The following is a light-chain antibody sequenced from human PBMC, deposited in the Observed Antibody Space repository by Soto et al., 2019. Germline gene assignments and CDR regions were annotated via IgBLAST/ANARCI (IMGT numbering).Light chain of an antibody. V-gene: IGKV3-20*01. Sequence: EIVLTQSPGTLSLSPGERATLSCRASQSVSSSYLAWYQQKPGQAPRLLIYGASSRATGIPDRFSGSGSGTEFALTISRLELEDFGMYYCEQYGSSPPKTFGQGTKVEIK. J-gene: IGKJ1*01. CDR2: GAS. CDR1: QSVSSSY. CDR3: EQYGSSPPKT.